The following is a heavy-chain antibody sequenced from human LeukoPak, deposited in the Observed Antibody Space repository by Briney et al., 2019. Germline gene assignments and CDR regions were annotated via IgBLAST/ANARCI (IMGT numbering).Heavy chain of an antibody. CDR3: ARHREAAAGVEFDY. J-gene: IGHJ4*01. V-gene: IGHV4-59*08. D-gene: IGHD6-13*01. Sequence: SETLSLTCTVSGGSISSYYWSWIRQPPGKGLEWIGYIYYSGSTNYNPSLKSRVTISVDTSKNQFSLKLSSVTAADTAVYYCARHREAAAGVEFDYWGHGTLVTVSS. CDR2: IYYSGST. CDR1: GGSISSYY.